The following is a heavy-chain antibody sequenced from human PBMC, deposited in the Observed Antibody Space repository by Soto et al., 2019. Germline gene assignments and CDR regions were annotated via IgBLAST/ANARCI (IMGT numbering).Heavy chain of an antibody. J-gene: IGHJ6*02. CDR2: IIPIFGTA. D-gene: IGHD3-3*01. V-gene: IGHV1-69*01. CDR3: ARATIFGVVITEHLYYYGMDV. CDR1: GGTFSSYA. Sequence: QVQLVQSGAEVKKPGSSVKVSCKASGGTFSSYAISWVRQAPGQGLEWMGGIIPIFGTANYAQKFQGRVTITADESTSTAHMELSSLRSEDTAVYYCARATIFGVVITEHLYYYGMDVWGLGTTVTVSS.